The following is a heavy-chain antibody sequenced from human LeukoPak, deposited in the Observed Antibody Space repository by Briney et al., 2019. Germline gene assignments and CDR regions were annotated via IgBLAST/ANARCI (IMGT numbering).Heavy chain of an antibody. CDR2: ISSSSSYI. J-gene: IGHJ6*02. V-gene: IGHV3-21*01. CDR1: GFTFSSYS. Sequence: GGSLRLSCAASGFTFSSYSMNWVRHAPGRGLEWVSSISSSSSYIYYADSVKGRFTISRDNAKNSLYLQMNSLRAEDTAVYYCARDFNYYYYYGMDVWGQGTTVTVSS. CDR3: ARDFNYYYYYGMDV.